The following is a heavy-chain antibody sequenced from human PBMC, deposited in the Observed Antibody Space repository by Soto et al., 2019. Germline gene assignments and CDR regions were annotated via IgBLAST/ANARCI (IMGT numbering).Heavy chain of an antibody. Sequence: QVQLVESGGGVVQPGTSLRLSCAASGFIFNSYGMHWVRQAPGKGLEWVALISYDGSNKYYADSVKGRFTISRDNYKNTLYLQMNSLRADDTAVYYCAKEKGSWVYGMDVWGQGTTVTVSS. CDR3: AKEKGSWVYGMDV. J-gene: IGHJ6*02. V-gene: IGHV3-30*18. D-gene: IGHD6-13*01. CDR1: GFIFNSYG. CDR2: ISYDGSNK.